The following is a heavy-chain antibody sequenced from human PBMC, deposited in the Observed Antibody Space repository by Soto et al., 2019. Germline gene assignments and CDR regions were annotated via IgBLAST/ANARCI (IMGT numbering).Heavy chain of an antibody. Sequence: PGESLKISCKGSGYRFSNFWIAWVRQMPGKGLEWMGIIYPGDSDTRYSPSFQGQVTISADKSISTAYLQWSSLKASDTAMYYCATLAAAGPNYYYYGMDVWGQGTKVTVSS. CDR2: IYPGDSDT. V-gene: IGHV5-51*01. J-gene: IGHJ6*02. D-gene: IGHD6-13*01. CDR1: GYRFSNFW. CDR3: ATLAAAGPNYYYYGMDV.